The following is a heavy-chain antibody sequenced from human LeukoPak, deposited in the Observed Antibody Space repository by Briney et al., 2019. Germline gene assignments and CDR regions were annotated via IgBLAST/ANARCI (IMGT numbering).Heavy chain of an antibody. J-gene: IGHJ6*02. V-gene: IGHV3-30*04. CDR2: ISYDGSNK. D-gene: IGHD3-22*01. CDR1: GFTFSSYA. CDR3: ARTMTLYYYYYGMDV. Sequence: GGSLRLSCAASGFTFSSYAMHWVRQAPGKGLEWVAVISYDGSNKYYADSVKGRFTISRDNSKNTLYLQMNSLRAEDTAVYYCARTMTLYYYYYGMDVWGQGTTVTVSS.